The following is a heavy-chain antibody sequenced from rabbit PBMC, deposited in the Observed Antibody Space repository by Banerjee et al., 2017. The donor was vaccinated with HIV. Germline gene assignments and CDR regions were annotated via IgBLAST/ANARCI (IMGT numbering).Heavy chain of an antibody. Sequence: QSLEESGGGLVKPGGTLTLTCKASGIDFSSYYYICWVRQAPGKGLELIACIVTGDGSTYYASWAKGRFTISKASSTTVTLQMTSLTAADTATYFCAREDYSDTYAFDLWGPGTLVTVS. V-gene: IGHV1S40*01. J-gene: IGHJ6*01. CDR3: AREDYSDTYAFDL. CDR2: IVTGDGST. CDR1: GIDFSSYYY. D-gene: IGHD7-1*01.